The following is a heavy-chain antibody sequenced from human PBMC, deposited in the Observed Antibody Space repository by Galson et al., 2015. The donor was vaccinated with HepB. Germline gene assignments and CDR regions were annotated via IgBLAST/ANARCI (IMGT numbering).Heavy chain of an antibody. Sequence: SLRLSCAGSGFTFSDNFMTWIRQAPGKGLEWVSHISGRGSTIYYANSVRGRFTISRDNAKNSLYLQMNSLRPDDTAGYYCARDQHQLIRDLKDWGRGTLVTVSS. CDR2: ISGRGSTI. D-gene: IGHD1-1*01. CDR3: ARDQHQLIRDLKD. J-gene: IGHJ4*02. CDR1: GFTFSDNF. V-gene: IGHV3-11*01.